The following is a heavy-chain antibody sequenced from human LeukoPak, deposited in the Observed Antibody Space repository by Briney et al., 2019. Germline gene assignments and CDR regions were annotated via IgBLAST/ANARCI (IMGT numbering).Heavy chain of an antibody. CDR2: ITWNSGTV. D-gene: IGHD1-26*01. Sequence: PGGSLRLSCTASGFTFDDYAMHWVRQAPGTGLEWVSSITWNSGTVGYADSVKGRFTISRDNAKNSLYLQMNSLRPEDTAVYYCAENLARSDYWGQGTLVTVSS. V-gene: IGHV3-9*01. CDR1: GFTFDDYA. J-gene: IGHJ4*02. CDR3: AENLARSDY.